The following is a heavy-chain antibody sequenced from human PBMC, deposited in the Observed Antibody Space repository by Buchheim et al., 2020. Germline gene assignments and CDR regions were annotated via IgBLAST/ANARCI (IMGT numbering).Heavy chain of an antibody. V-gene: IGHV3-21*01. D-gene: IGHD1-1*01. Sequence: EVQLVESGGGLVQPGGSLRLSCEASGFTFSTYSVNWVRQAPGKGLEWVSSISSDSRNIYYADSVKGRCSISRDNAKNYLYLQMNSLAAEDTAVYYCARDPIQNPHYFDSWGRGTL. CDR2: ISSDSRNI. CDR3: ARDPIQNPHYFDS. CDR1: GFTFSTYS. J-gene: IGHJ4*02.